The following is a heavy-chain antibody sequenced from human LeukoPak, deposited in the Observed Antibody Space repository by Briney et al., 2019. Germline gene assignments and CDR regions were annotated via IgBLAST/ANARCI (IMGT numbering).Heavy chain of an antibody. CDR2: TNTNTGNP. D-gene: IGHD3-22*01. J-gene: IGHJ5*02. CDR3: AREGRLKYYYDSSGYSNWFDP. Sequence: ASVKVSCKASGYTFTSYAMNWVRQAPGQGLEWMGWTNTNTGNPTYAQGFTGRFVFSLDTSVSTAYLQISSLKAEDTAVYYCAREGRLKYYYDSSGYSNWFDPWGQGTLVTVSS. CDR1: GYTFTSYA. V-gene: IGHV7-4-1*02.